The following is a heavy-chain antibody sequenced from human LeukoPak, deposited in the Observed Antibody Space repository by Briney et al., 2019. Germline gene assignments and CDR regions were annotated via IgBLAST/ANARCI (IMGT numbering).Heavy chain of an antibody. J-gene: IGHJ5*02. D-gene: IGHD7-27*01. CDR3: AREMGTTGFDP. Sequence: WASVKVSCKASGYIFTSYYMHWVRQAPGQGLEWMGIINPSGGSTSYAQKFQGRVTMTRDTSTSTVYMELSSLRSEDTAVYYCAREMGTTGFDPWGQGTLVTVSS. V-gene: IGHV1-46*01. CDR2: INPSGGST. CDR1: GYIFTSYY.